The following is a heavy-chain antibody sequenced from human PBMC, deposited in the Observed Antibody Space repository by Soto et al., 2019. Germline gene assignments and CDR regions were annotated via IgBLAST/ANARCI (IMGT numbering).Heavy chain of an antibody. CDR3: ARLHQYGDYAPYYYAMDV. Sequence: PGGSLRLSCATSGFTFSNYAMHWVRQAPGKGLEYVSAISSNGGTTYYADSVKGRFTISRDNSKNTLYLQMGSLRAEDMAMYYCARLHQYGDYAPYYYAMDVWGQGTTVTVSS. V-gene: IGHV3-64*02. CDR2: ISSNGGTT. CDR1: GFTFSNYA. J-gene: IGHJ6*02. D-gene: IGHD4-17*01.